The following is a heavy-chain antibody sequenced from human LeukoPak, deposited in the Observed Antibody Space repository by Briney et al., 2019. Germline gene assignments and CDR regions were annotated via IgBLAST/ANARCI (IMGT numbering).Heavy chain of an antibody. CDR2: ISGGDSGRT. CDR1: GFDFKSYA. CDR3: LHPAYGY. Sequence: PGGSLRLSCDVSGFDFKSYAMTWVRQAPGKELEWVSAISGGDSGRTSYTDSVKGRFTISRDNSKQTLYPQMNSLRADDTAVYYCLHPAYGYWGQGTLVTVSS. D-gene: IGHD4-17*01. V-gene: IGHV3-23*01. J-gene: IGHJ4*02.